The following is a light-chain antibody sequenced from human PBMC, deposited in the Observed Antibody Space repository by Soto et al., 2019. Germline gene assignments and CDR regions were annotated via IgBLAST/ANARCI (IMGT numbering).Light chain of an antibody. CDR2: GAS. V-gene: IGKV3-20*01. CDR3: QHLGNSIWT. CDR1: QSVASRN. J-gene: IGKJ1*01. Sequence: IVWTQSPGTLSLSPGERATLSCRASQSVASRNLAWYQQKSGQAPRLLIYGASSRAIHTPDRFSGSGSGTDFTLTISSLETEDFAVYYCQHLGNSIWTFGQGTKVDIK.